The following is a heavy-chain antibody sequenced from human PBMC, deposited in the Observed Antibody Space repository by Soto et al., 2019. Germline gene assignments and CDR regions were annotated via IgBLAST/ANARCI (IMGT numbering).Heavy chain of an antibody. Sequence: ASVKVSCKAYGYTFTSYGISSVRQAPGQGLEWMGWISAYNGNTNYAQKLQGRVTMTTDTSTSTAYMELRSLRSDDTAVYYCARDPSYYYDSSEPDRAQHDYWGQGTLVTVSS. CDR1: GYTFTSYG. J-gene: IGHJ4*02. D-gene: IGHD3-22*01. V-gene: IGHV1-18*01. CDR2: ISAYNGNT. CDR3: ARDPSYYYDSSEPDRAQHDY.